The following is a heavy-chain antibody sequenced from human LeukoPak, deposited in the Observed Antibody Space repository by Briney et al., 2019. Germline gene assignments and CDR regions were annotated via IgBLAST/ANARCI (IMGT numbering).Heavy chain of an antibody. V-gene: IGHV3-30*18. Sequence: GGSLRLSCAASGFTFSSYGMHWVRQAPGKGLEWVAVISYDGSNKYYADSVKGRFTISRDNSKNTLYLQMNSLRAEDTAVYYCAKDYYGSGSYFDYWGXXTLVTVSS. CDR1: GFTFSSYG. CDR2: ISYDGSNK. J-gene: IGHJ4*01. D-gene: IGHD3-10*01. CDR3: AKDYYGSGSYFDY.